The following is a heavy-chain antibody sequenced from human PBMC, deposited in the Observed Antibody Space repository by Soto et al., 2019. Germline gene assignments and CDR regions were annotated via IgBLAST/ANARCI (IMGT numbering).Heavy chain of an antibody. CDR3: ARNYDILTGYYSAPFDY. CDR1: GYSFTSYW. J-gene: IGHJ4*02. D-gene: IGHD3-9*01. CDR2: IYPGDSDT. V-gene: IGHV5-51*01. Sequence: GESLKISCKGSGYSFTSYWIGWVRQMPGKGLECMGIIYPGDSDTRYSPSFQGQVTISADKSISTAYLQWSSLKASDTAMYYCARNYDILTGYYSAPFDYWGQGTLVTVSS.